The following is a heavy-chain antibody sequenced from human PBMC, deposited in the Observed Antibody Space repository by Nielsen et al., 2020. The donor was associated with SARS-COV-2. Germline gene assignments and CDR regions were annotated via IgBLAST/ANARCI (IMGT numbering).Heavy chain of an antibody. J-gene: IGHJ6*03. CDR3: ARVASGVVPGPLGIGMWYSYYYMDV. Sequence: GESLKISCAASGFSFSKFPMHWVRQAPGKGLEWLAIISYGGDNEHYADSVKGRFTVSRDNSKKTVFLQMNSLKPDDTAVYYCARVASGVVPGPLGIGMWYSYYYMDVWGKGTTVTVSS. V-gene: IGHV3-30-3*01. CDR1: GFSFSKFP. D-gene: IGHD2-2*01. CDR2: ISYGGDNE.